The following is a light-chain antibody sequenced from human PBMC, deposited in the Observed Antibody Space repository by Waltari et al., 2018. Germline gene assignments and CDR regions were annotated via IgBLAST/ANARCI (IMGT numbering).Light chain of an antibody. V-gene: IGKV3-15*01. CDR3: QQYNNWPLLT. J-gene: IGKJ4*01. Sequence: EIVMTQSPATLSVSPGERATLSCRASQRVSSNLAWYQQKPGHAPRLLIYGASTRATGIPARFSGSGSGTEFTLTISSLQSEDFAVYYCQQYNNWPLLTFGGGTKVEIK. CDR1: QRVSSN. CDR2: GAS.